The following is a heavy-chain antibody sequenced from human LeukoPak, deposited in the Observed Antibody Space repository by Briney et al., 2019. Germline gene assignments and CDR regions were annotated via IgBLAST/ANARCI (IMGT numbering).Heavy chain of an antibody. V-gene: IGHV1-2*02. CDR2: ISPGTGGT. CDR3: ARNYGRTSRYFDY. CDR1: GYTFTDYY. D-gene: IGHD4-23*01. Sequence: ASVTVSCKASGYTFTDYYIHWVRQAPGQGLEWMGWISPGTGGTNYAQNFQGRVTMTRDTSISTAYMELSGLRSDDTALYFCARNYGRTSRYFDYWGQGPLVTVSS. J-gene: IGHJ4*02.